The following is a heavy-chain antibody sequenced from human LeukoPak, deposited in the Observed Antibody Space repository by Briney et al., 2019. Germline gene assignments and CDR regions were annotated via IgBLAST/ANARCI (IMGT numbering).Heavy chain of an antibody. CDR3: ARGTYYYDSSGFRFGYYFDY. J-gene: IGHJ4*02. V-gene: IGHV4-31*03. D-gene: IGHD3-22*01. CDR1: GGSISSGGYY. Sequence: SQTLSLTCTVSGGSISSGGYYWSWIRQHPGKGLEWIGYIYYSESTYYNPSLKSRVTISVDTSKNQFSLKLSSVTAADTAVYYCARGTYYYDSSGFRFGYYFDYWGQGTLVTVSS. CDR2: IYYSEST.